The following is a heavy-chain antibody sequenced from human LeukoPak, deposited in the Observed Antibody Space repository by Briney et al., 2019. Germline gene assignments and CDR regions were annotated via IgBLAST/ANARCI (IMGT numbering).Heavy chain of an antibody. J-gene: IGHJ4*02. Sequence: GGSPRLSCAASGFTFSSYAMSWVRQAPGKGLEWVSAISGSGGSTYYADSVKGRFTISRDNSKNTLYLQMNSLRAEDTAVYYCAKNLHSSSSGPATPFDYWGQGTLVTVSS. CDR1: GFTFSSYA. CDR3: AKNLHSSSSGPATPFDY. CDR2: ISGSGGST. V-gene: IGHV3-23*01. D-gene: IGHD6-6*01.